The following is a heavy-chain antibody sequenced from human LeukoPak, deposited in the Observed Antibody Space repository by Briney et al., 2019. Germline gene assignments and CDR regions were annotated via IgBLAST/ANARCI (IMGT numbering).Heavy chain of an antibody. Sequence: GASVKVSCKASGYTFISYGIRGVRQAPGQGLEWMGWISAYNSNTNYAQKLQGRVTMTTDPSTSTAYMELRSLRSDDTAVYYCARDLRIAARRVDYWGQGTLVTVSS. CDR3: ARDLRIAARRVDY. CDR1: GYTFISYG. D-gene: IGHD6-6*01. V-gene: IGHV1-18*01. CDR2: ISAYNSNT. J-gene: IGHJ4*02.